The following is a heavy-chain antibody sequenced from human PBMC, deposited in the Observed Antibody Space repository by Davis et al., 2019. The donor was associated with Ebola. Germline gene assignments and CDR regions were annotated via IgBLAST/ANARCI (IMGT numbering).Heavy chain of an antibody. CDR2: ISYDGSNK. Sequence: GESLKISCAASGFTFSSYAMHWVRQAPGKGLEWVAVISYDGSNKYYADSVKGRFTISRDNSKNTLYLQMNSLRAEDTAVYYCARGPTYYDFWSGYFSFSLDYWGQGTLVTVSS. J-gene: IGHJ4*02. D-gene: IGHD3-3*01. CDR3: ARGPTYYDFWSGYFSFSLDY. CDR1: GFTFSSYA. V-gene: IGHV3-30-3*01.